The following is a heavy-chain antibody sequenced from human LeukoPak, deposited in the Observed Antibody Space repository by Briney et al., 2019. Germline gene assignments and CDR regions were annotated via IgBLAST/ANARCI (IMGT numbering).Heavy chain of an antibody. V-gene: IGHV3-48*02. D-gene: IGHD3-10*01. CDR1: GFTVGSNY. J-gene: IGHJ6*02. CDR3: ARYFGDPQGMDV. CDR2: ISGSSDAI. Sequence: GGSLRLSCAASGFTVGSNYMSWVRQAPGKGLEWVSYISGSSDAIYYADSVKGRFTISRDNAKNSLYLQMNSLRDEDMAVYYCARYFGDPQGMDVWGQGITVTVSS.